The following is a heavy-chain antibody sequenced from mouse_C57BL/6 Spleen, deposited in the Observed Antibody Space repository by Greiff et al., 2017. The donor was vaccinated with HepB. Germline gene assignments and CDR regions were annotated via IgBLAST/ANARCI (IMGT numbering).Heavy chain of an antibody. V-gene: IGHV10-3*01. CDR1: GFTFNTYA. CDR2: IRSKSSNYAT. D-gene: IGHD1-1*01. CDR3: VRSHYYGSSYGGGMDY. Sequence: EVNVVESGGGLVQPKGSLKLSCAASGFTFNTYAMHWVRQAPGKGLEWVARIRSKSSNYATYYADSVKDRFTISRDDSQSMLYLQMNNLKTEDTAMYYCVRSHYYGSSYGGGMDYWGQGTSVTVSS. J-gene: IGHJ4*01.